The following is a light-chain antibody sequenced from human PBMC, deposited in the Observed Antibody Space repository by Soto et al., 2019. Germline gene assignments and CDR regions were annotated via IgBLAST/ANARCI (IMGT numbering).Light chain of an antibody. V-gene: IGKV3-11*01. CDR2: NAS. CDR1: QSVNIY. CDR3: QHHNSYPET. J-gene: IGKJ1*01. Sequence: HSTGALSLTPGPGTALSCRASQSVNIYLAWYQQKPGQAPRLLIYNASNIESGIPARFSGSGSGTEFTLTISSLQPDDFAVYYCQHHNSYPETFGQGTKVDI.